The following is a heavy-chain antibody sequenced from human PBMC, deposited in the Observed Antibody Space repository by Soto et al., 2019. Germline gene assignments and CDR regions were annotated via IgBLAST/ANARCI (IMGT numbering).Heavy chain of an antibody. V-gene: IGHV1-18*01. D-gene: IGHD1-26*01. CDR1: GYTFTSSG. CDR3: ARAWEVPYYYYGMDV. CDR2: ISGYNGNT. Sequence: QVQLVQSGGEVKKPGASVKVSCKASGYTFTSSGFSWVRQAPGQGLEWMGWISGYNGNTKYEQKLQDRVSMTTDTSTSTAYMELRSLRSDDTAVYYCARAWEVPYYYYGMDVWGQGTTGIVSS. J-gene: IGHJ6*02.